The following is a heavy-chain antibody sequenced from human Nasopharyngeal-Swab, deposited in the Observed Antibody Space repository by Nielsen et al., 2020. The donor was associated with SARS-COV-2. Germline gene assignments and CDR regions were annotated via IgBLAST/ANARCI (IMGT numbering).Heavy chain of an antibody. CDR1: AGSISSSSYY. CDR2: IYYSGST. D-gene: IGHD6-19*01. V-gene: IGHV4-39*01. J-gene: IGHJ4*02. CDR3: TRKARSRSGWLPPSDY. Sequence: ETLRLSCTVSAGSISSSSYYWGWIRQPPGKGLEWIGSIYYSGSTYYNPSLKSRVPISVDTSKTQLALKLSSVTAADTAVYYCTRKARSRSGWLPPSDYWGQGTLVTVSS.